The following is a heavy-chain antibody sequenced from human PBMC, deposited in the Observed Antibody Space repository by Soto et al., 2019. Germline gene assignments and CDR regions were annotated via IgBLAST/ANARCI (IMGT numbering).Heavy chain of an antibody. Sequence: ASVKVSCKASGYTFTAYSIHWLRQAPGQGLEWMGWINPNDGDTNYAQNFQDRVTMTSDTSITTVSMDLSRLTSDDTAVYFCARDSYSGSYVHWGQGTLVTVSS. V-gene: IGHV1-2*02. J-gene: IGHJ4*02. CDR2: INPNDGDT. D-gene: IGHD1-26*01. CDR1: GYTFTAYS. CDR3: ARDSYSGSYVH.